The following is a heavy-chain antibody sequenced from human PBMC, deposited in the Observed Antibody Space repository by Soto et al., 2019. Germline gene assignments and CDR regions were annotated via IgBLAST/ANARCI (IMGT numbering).Heavy chain of an antibody. CDR3: AREMPTRGMDV. Sequence: QVQLVQSGAEVKKPGASVKVSCKASGYTFTSYDINWVRQATGQGLEWMGWMNPNSGNTGYAQKFQGRVTMTRNTSTSTVYMDLSSLRSEATAVYYCAREMPTRGMDVWGQGTTVTVSS. J-gene: IGHJ6*02. CDR2: MNPNSGNT. D-gene: IGHD2-2*01. V-gene: IGHV1-8*01. CDR1: GYTFTSYD.